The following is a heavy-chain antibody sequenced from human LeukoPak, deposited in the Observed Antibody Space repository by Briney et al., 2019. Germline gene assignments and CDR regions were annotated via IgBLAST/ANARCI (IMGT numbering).Heavy chain of an antibody. Sequence: GGSLRLSCAASGFTFSNYGMHWVRQAPGKGLEWVAVISYDGSNKYYADSVKGRLTISRDNSTNTLYLQMNSLRAEDTAVYYCAKVGASVSFDYWGQGTLVTVSS. V-gene: IGHV3-30*18. D-gene: IGHD4/OR15-4a*01. J-gene: IGHJ4*02. CDR2: ISYDGSNK. CDR3: AKVGASVSFDY. CDR1: GFTFSNYG.